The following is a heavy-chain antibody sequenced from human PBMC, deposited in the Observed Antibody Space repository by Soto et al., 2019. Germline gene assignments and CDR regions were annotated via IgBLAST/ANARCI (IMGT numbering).Heavy chain of an antibody. V-gene: IGHV4-59*12. CDR1: GGSISRYS. J-gene: IGHJ4*02. Sequence: ASETLSLTCTVSGGSISRYSWSWIRQPPGKGLEWIGYIYYSGSTNYNPSLKSRVTISVDTSKNQFSLKLSSVTAADTAVYYCARDRRDGWIFDYWGQG. D-gene: IGHD6-19*01. CDR3: ARDRRDGWIFDY. CDR2: IYYSGST.